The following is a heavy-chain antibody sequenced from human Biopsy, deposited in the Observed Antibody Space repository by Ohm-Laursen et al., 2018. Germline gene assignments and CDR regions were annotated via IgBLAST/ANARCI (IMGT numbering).Heavy chain of an antibody. CDR1: GGSIGSGSNY. J-gene: IGHJ4*02. CDR2: VYHSGTT. CDR3: ARHDGNGPFALDS. V-gene: IGHV4-39*01. Sequence: SETLPLTCTVSGGSIGSGSNYWAWIRQPPGKGLEWIGSVYHSGTTYYSPSLKSRVTISVDTSKNQLSLKVTSVTAADTAAYYCARHDGNGPFALDSWGQGTLVTVSS. D-gene: IGHD5-24*01.